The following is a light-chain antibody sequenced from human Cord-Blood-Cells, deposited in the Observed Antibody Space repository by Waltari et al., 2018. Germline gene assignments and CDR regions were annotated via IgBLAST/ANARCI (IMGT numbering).Light chain of an antibody. V-gene: IGKV3-20*01. J-gene: IGKJ1*01. CDR3: QQYGSSPKT. Sequence: EIVLTQSPGTLSLSPGERATLSCRASQSVSSSYLAWYQQKPGQAPRLLIYGASSRATAIPDRFSGSGSGTVLTLTISRLEPEEFAVYYCQQYGSSPKTFGQGTKVEIK. CDR2: GAS. CDR1: QSVSSSY.